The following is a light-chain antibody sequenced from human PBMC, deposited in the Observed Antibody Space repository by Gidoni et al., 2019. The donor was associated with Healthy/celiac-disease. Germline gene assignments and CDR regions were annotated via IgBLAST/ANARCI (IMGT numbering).Light chain of an antibody. CDR1: QSLLHSNGYNY. CDR2: LGS. V-gene: IGKV2-28*01. Sequence: DIVMTQSPLPLPVTPGEPASIPCRSSQSLLHSNGYNYLDWYLQKSGQSPQLLIYLGSNRASGVPDRFSGSGSGADFTLKISRVEAEDVGVYYCMQALQTPWTFGQGTKVEIK. CDR3: MQALQTPWT. J-gene: IGKJ1*01.